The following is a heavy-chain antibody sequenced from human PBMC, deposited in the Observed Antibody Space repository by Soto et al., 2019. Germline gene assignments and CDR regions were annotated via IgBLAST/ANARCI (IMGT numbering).Heavy chain of an antibody. J-gene: IGHJ4*02. D-gene: IGHD3-3*01. V-gene: IGHV3-30-3*01. CDR1: GFTFSSYA. CDR2: ISYDGSNK. Sequence: QPGGSLRLSCAASGFTFSSYAMHWVRQAPGKGLEWVAVISYDGSNKYYADSVKGRSTISRDNSKNTLYLQMNSLRAEDTAVYYCARGPYYDFWSGYLGIFDYWGQGTLVTVS. CDR3: ARGPYYDFWSGYLGIFDY.